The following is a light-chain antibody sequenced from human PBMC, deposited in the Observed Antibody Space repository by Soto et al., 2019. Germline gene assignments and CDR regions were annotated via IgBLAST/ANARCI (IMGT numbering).Light chain of an antibody. CDR3: QQLDSYPIT. CDR1: QGISSY. Sequence: DIQLTQSPSFLSASVGDRVTITCRASQGISSYLAWYQQKPGKAPNLLISAASTLQSGVPSRFSGSGSGTEFTLTISSLQPEDFATYYCQQLDSYPITFGQGTRLEIK. V-gene: IGKV1-9*01. J-gene: IGKJ5*01. CDR2: AAS.